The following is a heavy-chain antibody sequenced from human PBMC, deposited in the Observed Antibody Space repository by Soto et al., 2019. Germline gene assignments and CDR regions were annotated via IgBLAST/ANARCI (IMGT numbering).Heavy chain of an antibody. CDR3: AREGEYYDHWFDP. D-gene: IGHD3-22*01. CDR1: GGSFSGYY. CDR2: INHSGST. V-gene: IGHV4-34*01. Sequence: PSETLSLTCAVYGGSFSGYYWSWIRQPPGKGLEWIGEINHSGSTNYNPSLKSRVTISVDTSKNQFSLKLSSVTAADTAVYYCAREGEYYDHWFDPWGQGTLVTVS. J-gene: IGHJ5*02.